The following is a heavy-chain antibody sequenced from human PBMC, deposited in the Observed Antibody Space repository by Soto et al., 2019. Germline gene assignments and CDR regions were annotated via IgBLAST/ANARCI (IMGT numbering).Heavy chain of an antibody. J-gene: IGHJ4*02. Sequence: DSVKGRFTISRDNSKNTLYLQMNSLRAEDTAVHYCARLYYYDSSGFGAGLDYWGQGTLVTVSS. CDR3: ARLYYYDSSGFGAGLDY. D-gene: IGHD3-22*01. V-gene: IGHV3-30*01.